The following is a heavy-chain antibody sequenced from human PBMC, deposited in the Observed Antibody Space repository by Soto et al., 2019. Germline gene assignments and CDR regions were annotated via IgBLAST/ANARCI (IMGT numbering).Heavy chain of an antibody. Sequence: LRLSCVASGFTFSNYNMNWVRQAPGKGLEWVPHISGSSIYIHYADSVRGRFTISRDNAKNSVYLQMDSLRVEDTAVYYCAREGALKPFSSWGQGALVTVSS. CDR3: AREGALKPFSS. CDR1: GFTFSNYN. CDR2: ISGSSIYI. J-gene: IGHJ5*02. V-gene: IGHV3-21*01.